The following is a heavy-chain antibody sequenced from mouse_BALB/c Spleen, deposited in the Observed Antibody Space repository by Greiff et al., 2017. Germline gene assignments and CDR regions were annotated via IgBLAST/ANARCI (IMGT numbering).Heavy chain of an antibody. Sequence: VQLQQSGAELVRPGALVKLSCKASGFNIKDYYMHWVKQRPEQGLEWIGWIDPENGNTIYDPKFQGKASITADTSSNTAYLQLSSLTSEDTAVYYCARGGGNYLYWYCDVWGAGTTVTVSS. CDR1: GFNIKDYY. CDR2: IDPENGNT. CDR3: ARGGGNYLYWYCDV. J-gene: IGHJ1*01. V-gene: IGHV14-1*02. D-gene: IGHD2-1*01.